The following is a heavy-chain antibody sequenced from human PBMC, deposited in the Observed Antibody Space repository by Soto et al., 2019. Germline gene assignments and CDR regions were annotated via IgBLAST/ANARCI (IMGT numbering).Heavy chain of an antibody. CDR1: GYTFTSYG. CDR3: VRGSRTRGYSYDS. D-gene: IGHD5-18*01. J-gene: IGHJ4*02. Sequence: QVQLVQSGGEVKKPGASVKVSCKASGYTFTSYGISWVRQAPGQGLEWMGWISGYNGNTDYARRVQGRVTMTTDTSTSTAFMELRSLRVDDTAVYYCVRGSRTRGYSYDSWGQGTLVTVSS. CDR2: ISGYNGNT. V-gene: IGHV1-18*01.